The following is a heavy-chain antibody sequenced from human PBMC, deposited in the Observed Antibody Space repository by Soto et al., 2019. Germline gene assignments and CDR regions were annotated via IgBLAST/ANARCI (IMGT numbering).Heavy chain of an antibody. Sequence: QVQLVESGGGVVQPGRSLRLSCAASGFTFSNNGIHWVRQAPGKGLEWVAVISYDGTNKNYADSVKGRFTISRDNSKNTLYLQMNSLRAEDPAVYYCAKDQGGGSVGWYGETYYYYGMDVWGQGTTVTVSS. J-gene: IGHJ6*02. V-gene: IGHV3-30*18. CDR2: ISYDGTNK. CDR3: AKDQGGGSVGWYGETYYYYGMDV. D-gene: IGHD6-19*01. CDR1: GFTFSNNG.